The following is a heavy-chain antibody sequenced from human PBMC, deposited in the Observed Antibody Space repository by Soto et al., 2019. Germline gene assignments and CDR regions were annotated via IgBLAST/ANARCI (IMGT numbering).Heavy chain of an antibody. CDR1: GGSMTNKY. V-gene: IGHV4-59*01. Sequence: QVQLQESGPGLVKPSETLSLTCTVSGGSMTNKYWSWIRQPPGKGLEWIGYIYYSGSSRYNPSLWGRVSISIDTSKNQFSLNLSSVTAADTAVYYCAREDGDYPDYWGQGTLVTVSS. D-gene: IGHD4-17*01. J-gene: IGHJ4*02. CDR2: IYYSGSS. CDR3: AREDGDYPDY.